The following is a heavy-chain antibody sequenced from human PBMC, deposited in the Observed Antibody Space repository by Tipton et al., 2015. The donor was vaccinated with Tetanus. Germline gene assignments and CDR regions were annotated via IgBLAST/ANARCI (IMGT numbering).Heavy chain of an antibody. V-gene: IGHV4-39*01. CDR2: IYYNGNT. CDR3: ARSADNWFDP. Sequence: TLSLTCTVSGGFLSSGTVYWDWIRQPPGKALEWIGNIYYNGNTLQNPSLKSRVTLSLDKSKNQFSLKLRSVTAADTAVYYCARSADNWFDPWGQGTLVTVSS. J-gene: IGHJ5*02. CDR1: GGFLSSGTVY.